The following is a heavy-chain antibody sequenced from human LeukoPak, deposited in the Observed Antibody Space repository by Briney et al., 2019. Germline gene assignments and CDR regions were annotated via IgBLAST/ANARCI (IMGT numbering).Heavy chain of an antibody. J-gene: IGHJ4*02. D-gene: IGHD4-17*01. V-gene: IGHV3-66*02. CDR2: IYSGGST. Sequence: GSLRLSCAASGFTVSSNYMSWVRQAPGKGLEWVSVIYSGGSTYYADSVKGRFTISRDNSKNTLYLQMNSLRAEDTAVYYSARVPPGDYRDYWGQGTLVTVSS. CDR3: ARVPPGDYRDY. CDR1: GFTVSSNY.